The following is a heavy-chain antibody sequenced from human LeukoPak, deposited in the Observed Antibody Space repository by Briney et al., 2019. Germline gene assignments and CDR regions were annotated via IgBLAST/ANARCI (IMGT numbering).Heavy chain of an antibody. D-gene: IGHD5-12*01. CDR3: ARGATAYFDS. J-gene: IGHJ4*02. CDR1: GDSVSSDSAA. CDR2: TYYRPEWYY. Sequence: SQTLSLTCAISGDSVSSDSAAWNWVRQSPSRGLEWLGRTYYRPEWYYNYAVSVKSRITINPDTSKNQFSLQLNSVTPEDTAVYYCARGATAYFDSWGQGTLVTVSS. V-gene: IGHV6-1*01.